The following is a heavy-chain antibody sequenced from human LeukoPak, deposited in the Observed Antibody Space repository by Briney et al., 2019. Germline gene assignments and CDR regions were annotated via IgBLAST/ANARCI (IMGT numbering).Heavy chain of an antibody. V-gene: IGHV4-34*01. CDR1: GGSFSGYY. J-gene: IGHJ4*02. CDR2: INHSGST. Sequence: IPSETLSLTCAVYGGSFSGYYWSWLRQPPGKGLEWIGEINHSGSTNYNPSLKSRGTISADTSKNQFSLKQSSVTAADTAVYYCARALLRAYNYWGQGTLVTVSS. D-gene: IGHD1-14*01. CDR3: ARALLRAYNY.